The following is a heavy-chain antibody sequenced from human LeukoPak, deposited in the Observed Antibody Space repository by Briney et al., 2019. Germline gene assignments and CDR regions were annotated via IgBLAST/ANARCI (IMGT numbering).Heavy chain of an antibody. CDR3: ARYGSGSRATLGH. J-gene: IGHJ4*02. D-gene: IGHD3-10*01. V-gene: IGHV3-53*01. CDR1: GFTFSSYS. CDR2: IYSGGST. Sequence: PGGSLRLSCAASGFTFSSYSMSWVRQAPGKGLEWVSVIYSGGSTYYADSVKGRFTISRDNSKNTLYLQMNSLRAEDTAMYYCARYGSGSRATLGHWGQGTLVTVSS.